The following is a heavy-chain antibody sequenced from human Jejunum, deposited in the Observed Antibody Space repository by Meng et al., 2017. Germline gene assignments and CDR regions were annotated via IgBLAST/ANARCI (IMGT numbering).Heavy chain of an antibody. J-gene: IGHJ4*02. CDR3: ARGGGDSYGTFDS. V-gene: IGHV4-39*02. Sequence: QVQLQESGPGLVQPSETLSLTCTVSDDSITSSTYYWGWTRQPPGRGLEWIGSIYYSGNTHYSSSLKSRVSISVDTSKNHFSLRLDSLTAADTAVYYCARGGGDSYGTFDSWGRGTLVTVSS. CDR2: IYYSGNT. CDR1: DDSITSSTYY. D-gene: IGHD2-21*01.